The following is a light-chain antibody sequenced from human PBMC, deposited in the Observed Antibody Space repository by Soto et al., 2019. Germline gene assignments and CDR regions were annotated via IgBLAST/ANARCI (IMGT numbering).Light chain of an antibody. Sequence: QSVLTQPASVSASPGQSITISCTGTSSDVGGYKFVSWYQHHPGEAPKLMIYEVNNRPSGVSNRFSGSKSGNTASLTISGLQPEDEADYYCLSYTSANTRVFGGGTKLTVL. CDR3: LSYTSANTRV. J-gene: IGLJ3*02. CDR2: EVN. CDR1: SSDVGGYKF. V-gene: IGLV2-14*01.